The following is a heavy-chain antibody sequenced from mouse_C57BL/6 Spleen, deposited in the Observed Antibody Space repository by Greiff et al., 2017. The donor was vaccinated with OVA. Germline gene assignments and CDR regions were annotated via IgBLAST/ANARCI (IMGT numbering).Heavy chain of an antibody. CDR2: INPNNGGT. D-gene: IGHD2-1*01. V-gene: IGHV1-26*01. J-gene: IGHJ4*01. Sequence: VQLQQSGPELVKPGASVKISCKASGYTFTDYYMNWVKQSHGKSLEWIGDINPNNGGTSYNQKFKGKATLTVDKSSSTAYMELRSLTSEDSAVYYCARYYYGNYVYAMDYWGQGTSVTVSS. CDR3: ARYYYGNYVYAMDY. CDR1: GYTFTDYY.